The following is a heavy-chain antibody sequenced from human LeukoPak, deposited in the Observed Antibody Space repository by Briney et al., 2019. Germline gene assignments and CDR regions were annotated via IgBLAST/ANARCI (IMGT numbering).Heavy chain of an antibody. J-gene: IGHJ4*02. V-gene: IGHV1-18*01. CDR3: ARTMTTLTTHGELDF. CDR2: ISAYTGNS. Sequence: VASVKVSCKASGYTFTSYGISWVRQAPGQGLEWMGWISAYTGNSNYAQKFQDRVTMTTDTSTSTAYMELRNLSSDDTAVYYCARTMTTLTTHGELDFWGQGTQVTVSS. CDR1: GYTFTSYG. D-gene: IGHD4-17*01.